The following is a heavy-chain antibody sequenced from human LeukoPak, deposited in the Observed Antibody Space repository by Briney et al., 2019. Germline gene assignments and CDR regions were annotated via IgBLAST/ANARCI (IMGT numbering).Heavy chain of an antibody. Sequence: GGSLRLSCAASGFTFSGSAVHWVRQASGKGLEWVGRIRSKANNYATAYAASVKGRFTISRDDSKNTAYLQTNSLKTEDTAVYYCTKSGSYAYWGQGTLVTVSS. D-gene: IGHD1-26*01. J-gene: IGHJ4*02. CDR2: IRSKANNYAT. V-gene: IGHV3-73*01. CDR1: GFTFSGSA. CDR3: TKSGSYAY.